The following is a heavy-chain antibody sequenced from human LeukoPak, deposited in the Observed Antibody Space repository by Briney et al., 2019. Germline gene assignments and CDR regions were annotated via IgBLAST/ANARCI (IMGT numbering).Heavy chain of an antibody. CDR3: AREMSPHAFDI. CDR2: ISWNSGSI. V-gene: IGHV3-9*01. Sequence: GGSLRLSCAASGFTFDDYAMHWVRQAPGKGLEWVSGISWNSGSIGYADSVKGRFTISRDNAKNSLYLQMNSLRAEDTAVYYCAREMSPHAFDIWGQGTMVTVSS. CDR1: GFTFDDYA. J-gene: IGHJ3*02.